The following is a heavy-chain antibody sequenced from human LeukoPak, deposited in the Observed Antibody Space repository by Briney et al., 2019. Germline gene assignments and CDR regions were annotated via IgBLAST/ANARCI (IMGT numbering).Heavy chain of an antibody. CDR3: AREYDILTGYSPGFDY. V-gene: IGHV3-48*03. CDR2: ISSSGSTI. CDR1: GFTISSYE. Sequence: GGSLRLSCAASGFTISSYEMNWVRQAPGKGLEWVSYISSSGSTIYYADSVKGRFTISRDNAKNSLYLQMNSLRAEDTAVYYCAREYDILTGYSPGFDYWGQGTLVTVSS. J-gene: IGHJ4*02. D-gene: IGHD3-9*01.